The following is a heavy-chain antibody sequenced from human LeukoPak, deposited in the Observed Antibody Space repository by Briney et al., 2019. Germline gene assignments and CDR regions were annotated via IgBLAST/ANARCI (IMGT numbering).Heavy chain of an antibody. D-gene: IGHD3-9*01. CDR3: ASPILTGYYFVGGMDA. Sequence: PGGSLRLSCAASGFTFSSYEMNWVRQAPGKGLEWVSYISSSGSTIYYADSVKGRFTISRDNAKNSLYLQMNSLRAEDTAVYYCASPILTGYYFVGGMDAWGKGTTVTISS. CDR2: ISSSGSTI. CDR1: GFTFSSYE. J-gene: IGHJ6*03. V-gene: IGHV3-48*03.